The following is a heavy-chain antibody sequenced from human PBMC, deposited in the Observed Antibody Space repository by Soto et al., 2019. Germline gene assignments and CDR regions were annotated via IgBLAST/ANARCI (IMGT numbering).Heavy chain of an antibody. J-gene: IGHJ4*02. CDR3: AREGGGVTLDY. V-gene: IGHV3-33*01. Sequence: QVQLVESGGGVVQPGRSLRLSCAASGFTFSHYGMHWVRQAPGKGLEWVAVIWYDGSNKYYGDSVKGRFTVSRDSSKNTLYLQMNSLTAEDTAVYYCAREGGGVTLDYWGQETLVTVSS. D-gene: IGHD2-21*02. CDR2: IWYDGSNK. CDR1: GFTFSHYG.